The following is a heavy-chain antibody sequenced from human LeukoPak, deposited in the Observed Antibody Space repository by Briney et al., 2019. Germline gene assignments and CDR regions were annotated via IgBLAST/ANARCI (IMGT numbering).Heavy chain of an antibody. D-gene: IGHD3-3*01. CDR2: INPNSGGT. J-gene: IGHJ4*02. V-gene: IGHV1-2*02. Sequence: ASVKVSCKASGYTFTGYYMHWVRQAPGQGLEWMGWINPNSGGTNYAQKFQGRVTMTRDTSISTAYMELSRLRSDDTAVYYCARAGRIDSWSGYYSPNNPFDYWGQGTLVTVSS. CDR3: ARAGRIDSWSGYYSPNNPFDY. CDR1: GYTFTGYY.